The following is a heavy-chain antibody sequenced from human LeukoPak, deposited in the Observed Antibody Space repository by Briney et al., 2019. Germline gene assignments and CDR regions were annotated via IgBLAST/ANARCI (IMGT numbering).Heavy chain of an antibody. CDR1: GFTFSNYA. Sequence: PGGSLRLSCAASGFTFSNYAMNWVRQAPGKGLEWVSGISGGGGSTYYADSVRGRFTISRDNSKNTLYLQMNSLRAVDTALYYCAKGDGGSYYDAFDIWGQGTMVTVSS. D-gene: IGHD1-26*01. V-gene: IGHV3-23*01. J-gene: IGHJ3*02. CDR3: AKGDGGSYYDAFDI. CDR2: ISGGGGST.